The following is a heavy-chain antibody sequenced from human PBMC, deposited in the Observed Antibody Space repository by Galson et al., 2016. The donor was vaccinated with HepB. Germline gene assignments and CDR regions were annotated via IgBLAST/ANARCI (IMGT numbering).Heavy chain of an antibody. Sequence: SLRLSCAASGFTFSNYYMTWVRQAPGKGLEWVANIKEDGSDKYYMDSVKGRFTISRDNVENSLYLQMNSLRAEDTAVYYCARYDHVDDRSDYWGQGTLVTVSS. CDR2: IKEDGSDK. D-gene: IGHD3-16*01. CDR3: ARYDHVDDRSDY. J-gene: IGHJ4*02. V-gene: IGHV3-7*03. CDR1: GFTFSNYY.